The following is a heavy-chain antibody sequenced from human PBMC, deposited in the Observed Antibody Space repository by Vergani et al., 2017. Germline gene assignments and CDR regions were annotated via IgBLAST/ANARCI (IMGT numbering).Heavy chain of an antibody. CDR2: TRNKANSYTT. V-gene: IGHV3-72*01. Sequence: EVQLVESGGGLVQPGGSLRLSCAASGFTFSDHYMDWVRQAPGKGLEWVGRTRNKANSYTTEYVASVKGRFTISRDDSKNSLYLQMNSLKIEDTAVYYCARLGYCSSTTCRQAFDIWGQGTMVTVSS. D-gene: IGHD2-2*01. CDR3: ARLGYCSSTTCRQAFDI. J-gene: IGHJ3*02. CDR1: GFTFSDHY.